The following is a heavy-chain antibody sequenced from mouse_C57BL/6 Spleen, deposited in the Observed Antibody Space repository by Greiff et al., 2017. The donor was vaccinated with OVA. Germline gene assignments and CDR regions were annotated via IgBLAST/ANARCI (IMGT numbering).Heavy chain of an antibody. Sequence: EVQLQQSGPELVKPGASVKISCKASGYTFTDYYMNWVKQSHGKSLEWIGDINPNNGGTSYNQKFKGKATLTVDKSSSTAYMELRSLTSEDSAVYYCARGHDGYYSFAYWGQGTLVTVSA. D-gene: IGHD2-3*01. CDR3: ARGHDGYYSFAY. V-gene: IGHV1-26*01. CDR2: INPNNGGT. CDR1: GYTFTDYY. J-gene: IGHJ3*01.